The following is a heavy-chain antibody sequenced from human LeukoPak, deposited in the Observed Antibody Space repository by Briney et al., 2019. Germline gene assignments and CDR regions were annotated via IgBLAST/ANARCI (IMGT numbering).Heavy chain of an antibody. V-gene: IGHV1-18*01. J-gene: IGHJ6*03. D-gene: IGHD4-23*01. CDR1: GYTFTSYG. Sequence: ASVKVSCKASGYTFTSYGISWVRQAPGQGLEWMGWISAYNGNTNYAQKLQVRVTITPEKPTSTAYMELRSLRSDDTAVYYCARRYGGNTYYYYYYMDVWGKGTTVTVSS. CDR3: ARRYGGNTYYYYYYMDV. CDR2: ISAYNGNT.